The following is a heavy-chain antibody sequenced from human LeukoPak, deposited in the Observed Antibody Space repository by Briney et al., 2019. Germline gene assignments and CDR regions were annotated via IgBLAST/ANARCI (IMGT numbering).Heavy chain of an antibody. D-gene: IGHD3-22*01. CDR2: INHSGST. CDR3: ARRFPLYYYDSSGYYPQLDY. V-gene: IGHV4-34*01. J-gene: IGHJ4*02. CDR1: GGSFSGYY. Sequence: SETLSLTCAVYGGSFSGYYWSWIRQPPGKGLEWIGEINHSGSTNYNPSLKSRVTISVDTSKNQFSLKLSSVTAADTAVYYCARRFPLYYYDSSGYYPQLDYWGQGTLVTVSS.